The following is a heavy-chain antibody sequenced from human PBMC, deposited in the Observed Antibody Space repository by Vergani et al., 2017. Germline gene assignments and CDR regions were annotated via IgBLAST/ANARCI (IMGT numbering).Heavy chain of an antibody. CDR2: INHSGST. CDR1: GGSFSGYY. J-gene: IGHJ6*02. CDR3: ARGNPTPYYDFWSGLHYYYYYGIDV. D-gene: IGHD3-3*01. Sequence: QVQLQQWGAGLLKPSETLSLTCAVYGGSFSGYYWSWIRQPPGKGLEWIGEINHSGSTNYNPSLKSRVTISVDTSKNQFSLKLSSVTAADTAVYYCARGNPTPYYDFWSGLHYYYYYGIDVWGQGTTVTVSS. V-gene: IGHV4-34*01.